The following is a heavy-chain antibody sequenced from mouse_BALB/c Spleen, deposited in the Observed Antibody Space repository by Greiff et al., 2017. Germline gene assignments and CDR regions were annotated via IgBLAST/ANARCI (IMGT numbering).Heavy chain of an antibody. CDR2: IHYSGST. J-gene: IGHJ3*01. Sequence: VQLKESGPDLMKPSQSLSLTCTVTGYSITSGYSWHWIRQFPGNKLEWMGYIHYSGSTNYNPSLKSRISITRDTSKNQFFLQLNSVTTEDTATYYCASYGKGTAKRFWFAYWGQGTLVTVSA. CDR1: GYSITSGYS. CDR3: ASYGKGTAKRFWFAY. V-gene: IGHV3-1*02. D-gene: IGHD2-1*01.